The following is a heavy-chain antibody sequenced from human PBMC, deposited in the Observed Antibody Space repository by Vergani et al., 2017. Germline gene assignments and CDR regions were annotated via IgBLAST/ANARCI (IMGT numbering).Heavy chain of an antibody. D-gene: IGHD6-13*01. CDR2: IFSNDEK. CDR1: GFTFSSYSM. V-gene: IGHV2-26*01. CDR3: ARRGIAASYGMDV. Sequence: ESGGGLVKPGGSLRLSCAASGFTFSSYSMSWIRQPPGKALEWLAHIFSNDEKSYSTSLKSRLTISKDTSKSQVVLTMTNMDPVDTATYYCARRGIAASYGMDVWGQGTTVTVSS. J-gene: IGHJ6*02.